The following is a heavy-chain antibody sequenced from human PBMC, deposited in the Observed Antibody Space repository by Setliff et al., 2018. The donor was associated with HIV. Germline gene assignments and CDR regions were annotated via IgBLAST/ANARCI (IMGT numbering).Heavy chain of an antibody. V-gene: IGHV3-23*03. D-gene: IGHD6-13*01. Sequence: PGGSLRLSCEGSGFTFGSYTMSWVRQSPGKGLEWLSVIYSGSGSTNYADSVKGRFTVSRDNSKNTLYLQMNSLRAEDTAVYYCARAPGSSWYRAAYYYMDVWGKGTTVTVSS. CDR1: GFTFGSYT. CDR2: IYSGSGST. J-gene: IGHJ6*03. CDR3: ARAPGSSWYRAAYYYMDV.